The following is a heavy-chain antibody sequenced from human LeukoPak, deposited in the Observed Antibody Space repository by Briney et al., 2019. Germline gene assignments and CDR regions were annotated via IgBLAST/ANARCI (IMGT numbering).Heavy chain of an antibody. D-gene: IGHD4-17*01. CDR1: GFTFSSYS. Sequence: GGSLRLSCAASGFTFSSYSMNWVRQAPGKGLEWVSSISSSSSYIYYADSVKGRCTISRDNAKNSLYLQMNSLRAEDTAVYYCARDPYGDYAEYFQHWGQGTLVTVSS. CDR3: ARDPYGDYAEYFQH. V-gene: IGHV3-21*01. CDR2: ISSSSSYI. J-gene: IGHJ1*01.